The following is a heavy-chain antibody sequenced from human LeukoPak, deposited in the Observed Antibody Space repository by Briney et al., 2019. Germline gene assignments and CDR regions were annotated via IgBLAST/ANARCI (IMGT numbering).Heavy chain of an antibody. J-gene: IGHJ5*01. V-gene: IGHV4-59*08. D-gene: IGHD5-24*01. CDR3: ARHTAEKYNWFDR. CDR2: IYYSGST. CDR1: GGSISNYY. Sequence: SETLSLTCTVSGGSISNYYWSWIRQPPGKGLEWIGYIYYSGSTNYNPSLKSRVTISVDTSKNQFSLKLHSVTAADTAVYYCARHTAEKYNWFDRWGQGTLVTVSS.